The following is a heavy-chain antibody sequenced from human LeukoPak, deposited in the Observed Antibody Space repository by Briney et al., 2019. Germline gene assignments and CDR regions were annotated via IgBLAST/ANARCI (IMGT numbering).Heavy chain of an antibody. V-gene: IGHV3-7*01. CDR1: GFSFSSSW. CDR2: IKQDGSEK. CDR3: ARDLRARWHYYGSGSLPGGYMDV. J-gene: IGHJ6*03. D-gene: IGHD3-10*01. Sequence: GGSLRLSCAASGFSFSSSWMSWVRQAPGKGLEWVANIKQDGSEKYYVDSVKGRFTISRDNAKNSLYLQMNSLRAEDTAVYYCARDLRARWHYYGSGSLPGGYMDVWGKRTTVTVSS.